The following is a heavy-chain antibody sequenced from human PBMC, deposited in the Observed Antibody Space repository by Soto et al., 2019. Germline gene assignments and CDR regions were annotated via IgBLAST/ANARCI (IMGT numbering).Heavy chain of an antibody. J-gene: IGHJ6*02. V-gene: IGHV1-69*12. CDR3: AKNPEKYSYGMDV. CDR1: GGTFSSYA. CDR2: IIPIFGTA. Sequence: QVQLVQSGAEVKKPGSSVKVSCKASGGTFSSYAISWVRQAPGQGLEWMGGIIPIFGTADYAQKFQGRVTITADEPTRTAYVERSSLRSEDTAVYYCAKNPEKYSYGMDVWGQGTTVTVSS.